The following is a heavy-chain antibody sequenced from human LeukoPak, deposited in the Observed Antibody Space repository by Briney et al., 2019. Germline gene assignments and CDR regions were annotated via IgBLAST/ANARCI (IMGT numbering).Heavy chain of an antibody. Sequence: PGGSLRLSCAASGFTFSSYAMSWVRQAPGKGLEWVSSISSSSSYIYYADSVKGRFTISRDNAKNSLYLQMNSLRAEDTAVYYCATELGIDYWGQGTLVTVSS. J-gene: IGHJ4*02. CDR3: ATELGIDY. D-gene: IGHD7-27*01. CDR2: ISSSSSYI. CDR1: GFTFSSYA. V-gene: IGHV3-21*01.